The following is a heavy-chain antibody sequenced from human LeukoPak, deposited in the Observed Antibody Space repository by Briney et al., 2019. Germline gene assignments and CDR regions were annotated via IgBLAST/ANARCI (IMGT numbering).Heavy chain of an antibody. CDR2: ISWNSGST. V-gene: IGHV3-9*01. D-gene: IGHD6-19*01. CDR3: AKDNRWHYTSGPNPDSLH. CDR1: GFIFNNYA. Sequence: GGSLRLSCAGSGFIFNNYAMHWVRQPPGKGLEWVSGISWNSGSTDYADSVKGRFTISRDNAKNSLYLQMNSLRVEDTAFYYRAKDNRWHYTSGPNPDSLHWGQGALVTVSS. J-gene: IGHJ4*02.